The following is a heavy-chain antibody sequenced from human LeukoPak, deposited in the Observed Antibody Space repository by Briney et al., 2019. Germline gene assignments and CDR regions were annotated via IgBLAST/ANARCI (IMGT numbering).Heavy chain of an antibody. D-gene: IGHD3-22*01. J-gene: IGHJ4*02. Sequence: GGSLRLSCAASGFTFDDYAMHWVRQAPGKGLEWVSGISWNSGSIGYADSVKGRFTISRDNAKNSLYLRMNSLRAEDTALYYCAKDIRGYYDSSGYFDYWGQGTLVTVSS. CDR1: GFTFDDYA. V-gene: IGHV3-9*01. CDR3: AKDIRGYYDSSGYFDY. CDR2: ISWNSGSI.